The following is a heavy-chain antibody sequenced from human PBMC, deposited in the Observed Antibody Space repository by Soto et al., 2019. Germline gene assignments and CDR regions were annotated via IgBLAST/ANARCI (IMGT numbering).Heavy chain of an antibody. CDR3: ARLGWLQSPYY. V-gene: IGHV4-39*01. D-gene: IGHD5-12*01. J-gene: IGHJ4*02. CDR1: GGSISSSSYY. Sequence: QLQLQESGPGLVKPSETLSLTCTVSGGSISSSSYYWGWIRQPPGKGLEWIGSIYYSGSTYYNPSLKSRVTISVDTSKNQFSLKLSSVTVADTAVYYCARLGWLQSPYYWGQGTLVTVSS. CDR2: IYYSGST.